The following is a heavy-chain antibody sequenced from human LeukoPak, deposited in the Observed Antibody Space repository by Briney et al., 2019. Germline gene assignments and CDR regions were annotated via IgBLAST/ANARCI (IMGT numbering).Heavy chain of an antibody. Sequence: PGGSLRLSCAASGFTFSSYGMHWVRQAPGKGLEWVAVIWYDGSNKYYADSVKGRFTISRDNSKNTPYLQMNSLRAEDTAVYYCARPDDSSGYYYLFDYWGQGTLVTVSS. CDR2: IWYDGSNK. CDR3: ARPDDSSGYYYLFDY. D-gene: IGHD3-22*01. J-gene: IGHJ4*02. V-gene: IGHV3-33*01. CDR1: GFTFSSYG.